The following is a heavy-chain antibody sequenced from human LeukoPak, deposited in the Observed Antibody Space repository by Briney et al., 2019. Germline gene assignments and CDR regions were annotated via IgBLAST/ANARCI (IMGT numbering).Heavy chain of an antibody. J-gene: IGHJ4*02. CDR1: GFTFDDYA. CDR2: ISWNSGSI. Sequence: GGSLRLSCAASGFTFDDYAMHWVRQAPGKGLEWVSGISWNSGSIGYADSVKGRFTISRDNAKNSLYLQMNSLRAEDTALYYCAKDPGLYSNYVGYFDCWGQGTLVTVSS. D-gene: IGHD4-11*01. V-gene: IGHV3-9*01. CDR3: AKDPGLYSNYVGYFDC.